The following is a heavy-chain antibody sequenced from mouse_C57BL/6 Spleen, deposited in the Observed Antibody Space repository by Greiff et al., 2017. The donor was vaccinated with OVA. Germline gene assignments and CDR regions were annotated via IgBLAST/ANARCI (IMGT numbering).Heavy chain of an antibody. J-gene: IGHJ1*03. D-gene: IGHD1-1*01. CDR3: ARSPVVARRYFDV. CDR2: INPNNGGT. CDR1: GYTFTDYN. V-gene: IGHV1-18*01. Sequence: EVKLMESGPELVKPGASVKIPCKASGYTFTDYNMDWVKQSHGKSLEWIGDINPNNGGTIYNQKFKGKATLTVDKSSSTAYMELRSLTSEDTAVYYCARSPVVARRYFDVWGTGTTVTVSS.